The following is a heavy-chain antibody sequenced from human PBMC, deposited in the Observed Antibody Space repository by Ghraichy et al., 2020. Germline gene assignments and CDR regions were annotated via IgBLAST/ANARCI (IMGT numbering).Heavy chain of an antibody. CDR3: ARSYGDSYFDL. D-gene: IGHD4-17*01. Sequence: SETLSLTCTVSGGSISSYYWSWIRQPPVHGLEWIGYIYYSGSTNYNPSLKSRVTISVDTSKNQFSLKLSSVTAADTAVYFCARSYGDSYFDLWGRGTLVTVSS. CDR1: GGSISSYY. V-gene: IGHV4-59*08. CDR2: IYYSGST. J-gene: IGHJ2*01.